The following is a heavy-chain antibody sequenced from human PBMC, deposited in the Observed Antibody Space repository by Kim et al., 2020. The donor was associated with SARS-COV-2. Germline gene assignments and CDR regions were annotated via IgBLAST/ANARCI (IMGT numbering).Heavy chain of an antibody. J-gene: IGHJ5*02. CDR3: ARRVGSSGWFDL. CDR2: I. Sequence: IKYSQSFQGQVSVSADTSSATAYLQWNSLKASDTAIYFCARRVGSSGWFDLWGQGTPVTVSS. V-gene: IGHV5-51*01. D-gene: IGHD6-19*01.